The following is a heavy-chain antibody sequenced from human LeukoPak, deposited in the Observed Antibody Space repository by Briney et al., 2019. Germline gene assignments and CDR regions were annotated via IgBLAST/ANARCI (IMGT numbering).Heavy chain of an antibody. CDR1: GYTFTGYY. J-gene: IGHJ1*01. CDR2: INPNSGGT. V-gene: IGHV1-2*02. Sequence: ASVKVSCKASGYTFTGYYMHWVRQAPGQGLEWMGGINPNSGGTNYAQKFQGRVTMTRDTSISTAYMELSRLRSDDTAVYYCARLREMATGHFQHWGQGTLVTVSS. CDR3: ARLREMATGHFQH. D-gene: IGHD5-24*01.